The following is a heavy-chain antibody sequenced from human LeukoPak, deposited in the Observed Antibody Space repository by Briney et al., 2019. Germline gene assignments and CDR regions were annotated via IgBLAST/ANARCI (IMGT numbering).Heavy chain of an antibody. CDR3: ARGTYNRFDP. Sequence: GGSLRLSCDASGFTFSYNAMSWVRQAPGKGLEWVSTIGGSDGGTFYADSVKGRFTISRDNSKNTLYLQMSNLRAEDTAIYYCARGTYNRFDPWGQGTLVTVSS. D-gene: IGHD3-16*01. V-gene: IGHV3-23*01. J-gene: IGHJ5*02. CDR2: IGGSDGGT. CDR1: GFTFSYNA.